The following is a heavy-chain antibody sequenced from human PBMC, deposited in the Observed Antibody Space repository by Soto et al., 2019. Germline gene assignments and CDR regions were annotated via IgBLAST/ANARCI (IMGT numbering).Heavy chain of an antibody. Sequence: PGVSLRLSCAACGFTFSSYSMNWVRQAPGKGLEWVSSITSSSNNIYYADSVKGRFTISRDNAKNSLYLQMNSLRAEDTAVYYCARDHDNPMSYYYYYGMDVWGQGTTVTVSS. CDR3: ARDHDNPMSYYYYYGMDV. CDR1: GFTFSSYS. CDR2: ITSSSNNI. J-gene: IGHJ6*02. D-gene: IGHD3-10*02. V-gene: IGHV3-21*01.